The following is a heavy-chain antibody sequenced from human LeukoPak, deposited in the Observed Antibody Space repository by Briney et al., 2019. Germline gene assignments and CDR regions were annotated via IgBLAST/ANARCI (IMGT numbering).Heavy chain of an antibody. D-gene: IGHD3-9*01. CDR3: AKWGDFDVLTGYYVPDF. J-gene: IGHJ4*02. CDR1: GFTFSNYA. Sequence: PGGSLRLSCAASGFTFSNYAMSWVRQAPGKGLEWVSAITGSGGNTYYADSLKGRFTISRDNSKNTLYLQMNSLRAEDTAVYYCAKWGDFDVLTGYYVPDFWGQGTLVTVSS. CDR2: ITGSGGNT. V-gene: IGHV3-23*01.